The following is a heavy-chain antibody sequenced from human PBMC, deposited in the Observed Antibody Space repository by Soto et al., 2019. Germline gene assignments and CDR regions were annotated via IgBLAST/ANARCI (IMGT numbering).Heavy chain of an antibody. Sequence: QVQLQQWGAGLLKPSETLSLTCAVYGGSFSGYYWSWIRQPPGKGLEWIGEINHSGSTNYNPSLKSRVTISVDTSKNQFSLKLSSVTAADTAVYYCARALVGGSYWGGSPYYGMDVWGQGTTVTVSS. J-gene: IGHJ6*02. CDR1: GGSFSGYY. D-gene: IGHD1-26*01. CDR3: ARALVGGSYWGGSPYYGMDV. V-gene: IGHV4-34*01. CDR2: INHSGST.